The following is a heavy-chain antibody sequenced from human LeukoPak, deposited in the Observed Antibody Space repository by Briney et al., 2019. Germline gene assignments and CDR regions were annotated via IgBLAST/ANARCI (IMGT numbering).Heavy chain of an antibody. CDR2: ISGSGGST. J-gene: IGHJ4*02. Sequence: GGSLRLSCAASGFTFSSYAMSWVRQAPGKGLEWVSAISGSGGSTYYADSVKGRFTISRDNSKNTLYLQMNSLRAEDTAVYYCARGPMIVVDAEHTFDYWGQGTLVTVSS. CDR1: GFTFSSYA. CDR3: ARGPMIVVDAEHTFDY. V-gene: IGHV3-23*01. D-gene: IGHD3-22*01.